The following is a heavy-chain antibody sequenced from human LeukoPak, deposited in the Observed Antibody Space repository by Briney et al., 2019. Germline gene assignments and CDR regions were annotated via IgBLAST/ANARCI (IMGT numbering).Heavy chain of an antibody. D-gene: IGHD5-18*01. CDR2: IYYSGST. V-gene: IGHV4-30-4*01. CDR3: ARGRRGYSYGTYYFDY. CDR1: GGSISSGDYY. J-gene: IGHJ4*02. Sequence: ASETLSLTCTVSGGSISSGDYYWSWIRQPPGKGLEWIGYIYYSGSTYYNPSLKSRVTISVDTSKNQFSLKLSSVTAADTAVYYCARGRRGYSYGTYYFDYWGQGTLVTVSS.